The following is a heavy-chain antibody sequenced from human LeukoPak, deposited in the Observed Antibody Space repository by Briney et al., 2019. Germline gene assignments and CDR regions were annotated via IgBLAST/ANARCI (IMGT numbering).Heavy chain of an antibody. CDR1: GYTFTSYD. CDR2: MNPNSGNT. J-gene: IGHJ6*03. CDR3: ATRDYDILTGYPKEGYMDV. Sequence: ASVKVSCKASGYTFTSYDINWVRQATGQGLEWMGWMNPNSGNTGYAQKFQGRVTMTRNTSISTAYMELSSLRSEDTAVYYCATRDYDILTGYPKEGYMDVWGKGTTVTVSS. V-gene: IGHV1-8*01. D-gene: IGHD3-9*01.